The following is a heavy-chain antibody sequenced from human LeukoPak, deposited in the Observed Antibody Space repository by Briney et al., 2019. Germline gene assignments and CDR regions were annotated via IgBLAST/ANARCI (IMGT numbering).Heavy chain of an antibody. J-gene: IGHJ5*02. V-gene: IGHV3-74*01. CDR1: GFTFSSYW. CDR3: AREQKVITFGGVIGP. D-gene: IGHD3-16*01. CDR2: INSDGSST. Sequence: PGGSLRLSCAASGFTFSSYWMHWVRQAPGKGLVWVSRINSDGSSTSYADSVKGRLTISRDNAKNTLYLQMNSLRAEDTAVYYCAREQKVITFGGVIGPWGQGTLVTVSS.